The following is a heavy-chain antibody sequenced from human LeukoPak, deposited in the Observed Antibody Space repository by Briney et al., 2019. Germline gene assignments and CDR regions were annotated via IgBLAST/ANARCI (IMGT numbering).Heavy chain of an antibody. D-gene: IGHD3-16*01. J-gene: IGHJ4*02. CDR1: GFTLSTYW. CDR2: INSDGN. V-gene: IGHV3-74*01. CDR3: ARGYTFGILDY. Sequence: GGSLRLSCAASGFTLSTYWIHWVRQPPGKGLVWVSRINSDGNSFADSVKGRFTISRDNAKNTVYLQMNSLRAEDTAVYFCARGYTFGILDYWGQGALVTVSS.